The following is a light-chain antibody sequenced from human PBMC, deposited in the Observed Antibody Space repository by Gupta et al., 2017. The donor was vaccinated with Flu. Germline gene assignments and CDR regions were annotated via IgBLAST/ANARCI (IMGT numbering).Light chain of an antibody. CDR1: SY. Sequence: SYLNWFQQKPGKAPKLLIYAGSKGQTGVPSRFSGSRSGTDFTLTISRLQPEDFATYYCQQSDKTPRTFGQGTKMEVK. J-gene: IGKJ2*02. CDR3: QQSDKTPRT. CDR2: AGS. V-gene: IGKV1-39*01.